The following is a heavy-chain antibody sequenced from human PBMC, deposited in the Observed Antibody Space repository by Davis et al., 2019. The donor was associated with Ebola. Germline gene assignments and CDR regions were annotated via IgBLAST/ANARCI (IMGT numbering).Heavy chain of an antibody. V-gene: IGHV4-59*02. CDR1: GASVTSIH. D-gene: IGHD5-24*01. J-gene: IGHJ2*01. CDR3: VRDRYGYNSWGFDL. Sequence: SETLFLTCSVSGASVTSIHWSWIRQAPGKGLEWIGYIFARGSTNFNPSLKSRASMSVDTSRNQFSLKLMSVTAADTAMYYCVRDRYGYNSWGFDLWGRGTLITVSS. CDR2: IFARGST.